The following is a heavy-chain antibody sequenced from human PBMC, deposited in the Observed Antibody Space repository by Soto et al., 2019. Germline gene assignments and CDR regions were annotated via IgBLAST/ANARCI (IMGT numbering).Heavy chain of an antibody. CDR2: INPKSGGT. CDR1: GSTFTGYY. V-gene: IGHV1-2*04. J-gene: IGHJ6*02. CDR3: ARGDSTDCSNGVCSFFYNHDMDV. D-gene: IGHD2-8*01. Sequence: ASVKVSCKASGSTFTGYYIHWVRQAPGQGLEWLGRINPKSGGTSTAQKFQGWVTMTTDTSISTASMELTRLTSDDTAIYYCARGDSTDCSNGVCSFFYNHDMDVWGQGTTVTVSS.